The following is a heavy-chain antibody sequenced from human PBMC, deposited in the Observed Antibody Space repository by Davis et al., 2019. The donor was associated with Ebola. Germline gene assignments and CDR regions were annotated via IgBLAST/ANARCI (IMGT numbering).Heavy chain of an antibody. J-gene: IGHJ4*02. CDR1: GFTVSSNY. Sequence: GESLKISCAASGFTVSSNYMNWVRQAPGKGLEWVSVIHSGGSTYYGDSVKGRFTISRDNSKKTMYLQMNSLGAEDTAVYYCARGYQVVVAATFDYWGQGILVTVSS. D-gene: IGHD2-15*01. V-gene: IGHV3-66*01. CDR2: IHSGGST. CDR3: ARGYQVVVAATFDY.